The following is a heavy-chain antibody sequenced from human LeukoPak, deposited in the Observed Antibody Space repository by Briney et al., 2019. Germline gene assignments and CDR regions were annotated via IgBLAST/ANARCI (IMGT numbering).Heavy chain of an antibody. V-gene: IGHV1-18*01. Sequence: GASVKVSCKASGYTFTSYGISWVRQAPGQGLEWMGWISAYNGNKNYAQKFQGRVTITTDESTSTAYMELSSLRSEDTAVYYCARAPSGSYYYYMDVWGKGTTVTVSS. J-gene: IGHJ6*03. CDR2: ISAYNGNK. CDR1: GYTFTSYG. CDR3: ARAPSGSYYYYMDV. D-gene: IGHD3-10*01.